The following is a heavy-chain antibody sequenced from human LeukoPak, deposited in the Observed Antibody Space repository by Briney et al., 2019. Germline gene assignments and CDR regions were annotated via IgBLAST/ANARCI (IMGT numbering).Heavy chain of an antibody. V-gene: IGHV1-18*01. CDR3: ARAPHFGVVAHYDY. CDR2: ISAYNGNT. D-gene: IGHD3-3*01. CDR1: GYTLTSYG. Sequence: VASVKVSCKTSGYTLTSYGISWVRQAPGQGLEWMGWISAYNGNTNYAQKLQGRVTMTTDTSTSTAYMELRSLRSDDTAVYYCARAPHFGVVAHYDYWGQGTLVTVSS. J-gene: IGHJ4*02.